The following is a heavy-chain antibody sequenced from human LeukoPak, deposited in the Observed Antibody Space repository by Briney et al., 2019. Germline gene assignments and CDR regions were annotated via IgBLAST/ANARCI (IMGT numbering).Heavy chain of an antibody. J-gene: IGHJ4*02. CDR3: ARELASPDYYGSGSSPGYFDY. D-gene: IGHD3-10*01. CDR1: GGTSSSYA. CDR2: IIPIFGTA. V-gene: IGHV1-69*01. Sequence: SVKVSCKASGGTSSSYAISWVRQAPGQGLEWMGGIIPIFGTANYAQKFQGRVTITADESTSTAYMELSSLRSEDTAVYYRARELASPDYYGSGSSPGYFDYWGQGTLVTVSS.